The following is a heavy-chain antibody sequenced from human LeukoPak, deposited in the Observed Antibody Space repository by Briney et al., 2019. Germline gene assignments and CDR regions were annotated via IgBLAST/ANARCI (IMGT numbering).Heavy chain of an antibody. CDR2: IRGYGYDT. J-gene: IGHJ4*02. D-gene: IGHD3-10*01. V-gene: IGHV3-74*01. CDR3: TSDRVLGSGSLDN. CDR1: GFSFSDFW. Sequence: GGSLRLSCAASGFSFSDFWMHWVRQTTGKGLVWVSRIRGYGYDTNYADSVEGRFTISRDNARHTLYLQMNSLRADETAVYYCTSDRVLGSGSLDNWGQGTLVTVSS.